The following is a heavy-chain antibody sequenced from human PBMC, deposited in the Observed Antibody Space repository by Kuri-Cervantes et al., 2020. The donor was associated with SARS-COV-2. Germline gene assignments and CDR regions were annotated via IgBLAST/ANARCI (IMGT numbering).Heavy chain of an antibody. CDR3: ESRKGTDTEYYDSSGFIY. D-gene: IGHD3-22*01. CDR1: GFSFSSYS. Sequence: GESLKISRAASGFSFSSYSMNWVRQAPGKGLVWVSRINSDGSSTSYVDSVKGRFTITRDNAKHMLYLKMHSLRAEDTAVYYCESRKGTDTEYYDSSGFIYWGQGTLVTVSS. V-gene: IGHV3-74*01. CDR2: INSDGSST. J-gene: IGHJ4*02.